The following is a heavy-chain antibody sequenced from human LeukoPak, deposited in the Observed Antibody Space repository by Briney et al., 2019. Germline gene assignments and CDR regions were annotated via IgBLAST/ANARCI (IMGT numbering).Heavy chain of an antibody. V-gene: IGHV1-69*13. CDR1: GGTFSNYA. J-gene: IGHJ5*02. CDR2: IIPIFGTA. D-gene: IGHD4-17*01. Sequence: SVKVSCKASGGTFSNYAISWVRQAPGRGLEWMGGIIPIFGTANYAQKFQGRVTITADESTSTAYMELSSLRSEDTAVYYCARETVTTSIDPWGQGTLVTVSS. CDR3: ARETVTTSIDP.